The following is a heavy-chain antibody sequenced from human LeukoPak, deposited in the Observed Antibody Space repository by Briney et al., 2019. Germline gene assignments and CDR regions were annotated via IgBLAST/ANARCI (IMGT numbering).Heavy chain of an antibody. V-gene: IGHV3-30*18. J-gene: IGHJ4*02. CDR2: ISYDGSNK. Sequence: GGSLRLSCAASGFTFSSYGMHWVRQAPGKGLEWVAVISYDGSNKYYADSVKGRFTISRDNSKNTLYLQMNSLRAEDTAVYYCAKGEDYCGGNCYSSFYYFDYWGQGTLVTVSS. CDR1: GFTFSSYG. CDR3: AKGEDYCGGNCYSSFYYFDY. D-gene: IGHD2-21*02.